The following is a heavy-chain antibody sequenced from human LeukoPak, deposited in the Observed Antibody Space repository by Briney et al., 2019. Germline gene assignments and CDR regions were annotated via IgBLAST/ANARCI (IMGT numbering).Heavy chain of an antibody. D-gene: IGHD1-1*01. CDR1: GDSISSGSYY. V-gene: IGHV4-61*02. Sequence: SETLSLTCIVSGDSISSGSYYWTWLRQPAGKGLEWIGRIHTSGNTNYSPSLKSRVTISRDTSKNQFSLRLTSVTAADTAVYYCVRDRNGDYFDYWGQETLVTVSS. CDR3: VRDRNGDYFDY. J-gene: IGHJ4*02. CDR2: IHTSGNT.